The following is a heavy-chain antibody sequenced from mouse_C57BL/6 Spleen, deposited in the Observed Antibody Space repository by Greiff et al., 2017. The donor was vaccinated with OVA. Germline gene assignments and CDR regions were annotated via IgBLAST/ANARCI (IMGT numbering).Heavy chain of an antibody. J-gene: IGHJ2*01. CDR1: YFAFMARA. V-gene: IGHV1-49*01. CDR3: ASEGTTGTFDY. CDR2: FTMYSDAT. D-gene: IGHD4-1*02. Sequence: QVQLQQSGAELVRPGSSVKLSCKDSYFAFMARAMHWVKQRPGHGLEWIGSFTMYSDATEYSENFKGKATLTANTSSSTAYMELSSLTSEDSAVYYCASEGTTGTFDYWGQGTTLTVSA.